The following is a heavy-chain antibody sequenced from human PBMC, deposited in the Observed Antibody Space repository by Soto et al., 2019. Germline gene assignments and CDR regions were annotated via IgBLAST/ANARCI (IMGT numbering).Heavy chain of an antibody. J-gene: IGHJ6*02. V-gene: IGHV4-59*08. D-gene: IGHD3-10*01. CDR2: IYYSGST. CDR1: GGYISSYY. CDR3: ARMGPAHYYGSGSPSKTYYYYYGMDV. Sequence: PSETLSLTCTVSGGYISSYYWSWIRQPPGKGLEWIGYIYYSGSTNYNPSLKSRVTISVDTSKNQFSLKLSSVTAADTAVYYCARMGPAHYYGSGSPSKTYYYYYGMDVWGQGTTVTVSS.